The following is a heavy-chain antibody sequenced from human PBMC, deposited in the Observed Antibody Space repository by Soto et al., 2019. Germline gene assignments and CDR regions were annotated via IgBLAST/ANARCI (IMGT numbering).Heavy chain of an antibody. D-gene: IGHD5-12*01. CDR3: AREGSYSAYNFAHGIQLWSFGF. Sequence: SDTLSLTCTVSGGSISTFYWSWVRQPAGKGLEWIGRIFSSGSTSFNPSLESRVAMSVDTSKNHFSLNLSSVTAADMAVYYCAREGSYSAYNFAHGIQLWSFGFWGQVAPVPASP. CDR2: IFSSGST. CDR1: GGSISTFY. V-gene: IGHV4-4*07. J-gene: IGHJ4*02.